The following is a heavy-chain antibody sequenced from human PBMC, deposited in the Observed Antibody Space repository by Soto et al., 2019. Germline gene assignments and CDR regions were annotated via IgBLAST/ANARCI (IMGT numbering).Heavy chain of an antibody. Sequence: SGGSLRLSCAASGFTFSSYSMNWVRQAPGKGLEWVSSISSSSSYIYYADSVKGRFTISRDNAKNSLYLQMNSLRAEDTAVYYCARNPSYYYDSSGFQGPSGYYYGMDVWGQGTTVTVSS. CDR2: ISSSSSYI. CDR1: GFTFSSYS. V-gene: IGHV3-21*01. J-gene: IGHJ6*02. CDR3: ARNPSYYYDSSGFQGPSGYYYGMDV. D-gene: IGHD3-22*01.